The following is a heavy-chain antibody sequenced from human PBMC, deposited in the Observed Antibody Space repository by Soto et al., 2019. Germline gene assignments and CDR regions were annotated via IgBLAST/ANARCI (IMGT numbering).Heavy chain of an antibody. CDR1: GFAVSSNY. Sequence: PGGSVRLSCAASGFAVSSNYMSWVRQAPGKGLEWVSVIYSGGSTYYADSVKGRFTISRDNSKNTLYLQMNSLRAEDTAVYYCARIWFGEFGNMDVWGKGTTVTVSS. D-gene: IGHD3-10*01. CDR3: ARIWFGEFGNMDV. CDR2: IYSGGST. J-gene: IGHJ6*03. V-gene: IGHV3-66*01.